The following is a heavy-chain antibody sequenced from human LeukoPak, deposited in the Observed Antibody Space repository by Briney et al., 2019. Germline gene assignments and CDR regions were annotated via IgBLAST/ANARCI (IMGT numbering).Heavy chain of an antibody. D-gene: IGHD6-13*01. CDR2: ISYDGSDK. V-gene: IGHV3-30*18. J-gene: IGHJ4*02. CDR1: GFTFTSYG. CDR3: AKDLVGSSWSHGFQY. Sequence: GRSLRLSCAASGFTFTSYGMHWVRQAPGKGLEWVAVISYDGSDKSYADSVKGRFTISRDNSKNTLYLQMNSLRAEDTAVYYCAKDLVGSSWSHGFQYWGQGTLVTVSS.